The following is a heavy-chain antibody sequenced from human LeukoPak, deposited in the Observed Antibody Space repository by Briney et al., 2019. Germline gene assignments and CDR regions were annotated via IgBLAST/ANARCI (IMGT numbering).Heavy chain of an antibody. CDR1: GFTFSSYA. V-gene: IGHV3-23*01. D-gene: IGHD3-22*01. CDR2: ISGSGGST. J-gene: IGHJ4*02. CDR3: AKSKFPYDTDGWHGYFDF. Sequence: PGVSLRLSCAASGFTFSSYAMSWVRQAPGKGLEWVSSISGSGGSTYYADSVKDRFTISRDNSKNTLFLQMNSLSADDTALYYCAKSKFPYDTDGWHGYFDFWGQGTLVTVSS.